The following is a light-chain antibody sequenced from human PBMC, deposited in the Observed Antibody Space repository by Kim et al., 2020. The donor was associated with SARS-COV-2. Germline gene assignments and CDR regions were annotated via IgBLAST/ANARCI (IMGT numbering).Light chain of an antibody. V-gene: IGLV3-10*01. J-gene: IGLJ3*02. CDR1: ALPKKY. CDR2: YDI. CDR3: YSTDSSGNYGV. Sequence: SYELTRPPSVSVSPGQTARISCSGDALPKKYAYWYQQKSGQAPVLVIYYDINRPSGIPERFSGSKSGTMATLTINGAQVEDEGDYYCYSTDSSGNYGVFGGGTQLTVL.